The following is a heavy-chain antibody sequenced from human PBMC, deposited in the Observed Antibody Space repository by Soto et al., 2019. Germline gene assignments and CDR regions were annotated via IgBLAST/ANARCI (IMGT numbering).Heavy chain of an antibody. CDR3: AKDSGSGSNVMGYSMDV. D-gene: IGHD3-10*01. V-gene: IGHV3-9*01. CDR1: GFTFVDYA. Sequence: EVQLVESGGGLVQPGRSLRLSCAASGFTFVDYAMHWVRQAPGKGLEWVSGISWNSGSIGYADSVKGRFTISRDNAKNSLYLQMDSLKAEDTALYYCAKDSGSGSNVMGYSMDVWGKGTTVTVSS. J-gene: IGHJ6*04. CDR2: ISWNSGSI.